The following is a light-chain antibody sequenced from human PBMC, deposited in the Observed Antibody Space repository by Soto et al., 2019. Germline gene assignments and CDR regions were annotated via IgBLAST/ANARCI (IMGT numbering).Light chain of an antibody. CDR2: GAS. J-gene: IGKJ1*01. CDR3: QQYSSWPPWT. Sequence: EIVLTQSPATLSLSPGERATLSCRASQGFSSFLAWYQQKPGQAPRLLISGASARATGIPARFSGSGSGTEVTLTISSLESEDSAVYYCQQYSSWPPWTFGQGTKVDIK. V-gene: IGKV3-15*01. CDR1: QGFSSF.